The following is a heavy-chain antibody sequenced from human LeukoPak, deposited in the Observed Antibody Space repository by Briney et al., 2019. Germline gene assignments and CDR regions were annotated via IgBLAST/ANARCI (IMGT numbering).Heavy chain of an antibody. Sequence: SGGSLRLSCPASGFTFSNYGMHWVRQAPGKGLEWVAFIRHDGSNKYYADSVKGRFTISRDNSKNTLYLQMNSLRAEDTAVYYCAKGYCSSTTCSVDYWGQGTLVTVSS. D-gene: IGHD2-2*01. CDR2: IRHDGSNK. V-gene: IGHV3-30*02. CDR3: AKGYCSSTTCSVDY. CDR1: GFTFSNYG. J-gene: IGHJ4*02.